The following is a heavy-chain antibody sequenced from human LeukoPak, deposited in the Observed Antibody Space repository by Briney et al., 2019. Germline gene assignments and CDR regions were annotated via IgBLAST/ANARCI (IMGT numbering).Heavy chain of an antibody. V-gene: IGHV4-30-4*01. D-gene: IGHD2-21*01. CDR2: IYYSGGT. Sequence: SETLSLTCTVSGGSISSGDYYWSWIRQPPGKGLEWIGYIYYSGGTYYNPSLESRLTMSVDTFKNQFSLKLSSVTAADTAVYYCARVPKGDSHFDYWGQGTLVTVSS. J-gene: IGHJ4*02. CDR3: ARVPKGDSHFDY. CDR1: GGSISSGDYY.